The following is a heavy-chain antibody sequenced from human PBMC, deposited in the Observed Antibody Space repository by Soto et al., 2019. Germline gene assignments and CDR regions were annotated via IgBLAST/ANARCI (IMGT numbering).Heavy chain of an antibody. CDR2: IYYSGST. CDR3: ASYYRYCNDGSCYDN. J-gene: IGHJ4*02. Sequence: PSETLSLTCAVSGGSISSSSYYWAWIRQPPGKGLAWIGSIYYSGSTYYNPSLKSRVTISADTSKNQFSLKLSSVTAADTALYYCASYYRYCNDGSCYDNWGQGTQVTVSS. D-gene: IGHD2-15*01. V-gene: IGHV4-39*01. CDR1: GGSISSSSYY.